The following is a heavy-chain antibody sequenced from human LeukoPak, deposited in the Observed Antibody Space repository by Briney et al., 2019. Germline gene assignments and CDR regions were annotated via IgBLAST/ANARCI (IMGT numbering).Heavy chain of an antibody. D-gene: IGHD6-13*01. Sequence: GRSLRLSCAASGFTFDDYAMHWVRQAPGKGLEWVSGISWNSGSIGYADSAKGRFTISRDNAKNSLYLQMNSLRAEDTALYYCAKGSYSSWLNWFDPWGQGTLVTVSS. V-gene: IGHV3-9*01. CDR1: GFTFDDYA. CDR2: ISWNSGSI. J-gene: IGHJ5*02. CDR3: AKGSYSSWLNWFDP.